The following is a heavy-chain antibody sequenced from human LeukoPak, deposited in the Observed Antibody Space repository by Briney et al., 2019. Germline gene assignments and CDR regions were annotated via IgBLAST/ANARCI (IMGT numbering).Heavy chain of an antibody. J-gene: IGHJ4*02. CDR1: GFTFSSYW. Sequence: QTGGSLRLSCAASGFTFSSYWMHWVRQAPGKGLVWVSRINTDGSSTSYADSVKGRFTISRGNAKNTLYLQMNSLRAEDTAVYYCAAAARCSSSWDPEYWGQGTLVTVSS. CDR2: INTDGSST. D-gene: IGHD6-13*01. CDR3: AAAARCSSSWDPEY. V-gene: IGHV3-74*01.